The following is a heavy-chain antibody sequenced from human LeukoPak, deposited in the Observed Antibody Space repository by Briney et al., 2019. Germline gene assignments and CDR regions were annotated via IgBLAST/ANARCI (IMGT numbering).Heavy chain of an antibody. CDR2: ISGSGDST. Sequence: PGGSLRLSCAASGFTFSSYAMIWLRQAPGKGLEWVSAISGSGDSTNYADSGKGRFTISRDKSKNTLYLQMNSLRAEDTAVYYCARADSSGYYYSQFKYWGQGTLVTVSS. J-gene: IGHJ4*02. D-gene: IGHD3-22*01. V-gene: IGHV3-23*01. CDR3: ARADSSGYYYSQFKY. CDR1: GFTFSSYA.